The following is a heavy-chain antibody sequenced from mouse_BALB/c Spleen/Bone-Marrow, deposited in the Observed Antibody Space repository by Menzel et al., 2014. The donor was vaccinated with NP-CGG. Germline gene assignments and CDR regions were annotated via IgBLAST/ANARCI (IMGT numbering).Heavy chain of an antibody. CDR2: INPTNGDT. J-gene: IGHJ1*01. CDR1: GYTFTRYY. V-gene: IGHV1S81*02. Sequence: VHLVESGAELVKPGASVKLSCEASGYTFTRYYMYWVKQRPGQGLEWIGEINPTNGDTNFDEKFKSKATLTVDKSSSTAYMQLSSLTSEDSAVYYCTRSNYGYWYFDVWGAGTTVTVSS. CDR3: TRSNYGYWYFDV. D-gene: IGHD1-1*01.